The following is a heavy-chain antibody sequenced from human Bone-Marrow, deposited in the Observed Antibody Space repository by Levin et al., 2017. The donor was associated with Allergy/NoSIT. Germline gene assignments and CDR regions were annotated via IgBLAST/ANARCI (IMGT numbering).Heavy chain of an antibody. Sequence: RSGGSLRLSCAASGFRFNDHAMHWVRQVPGKGLEWVSGINWNGGSIGYADSVKGRFTISRDNAKNSLYLEMTSLRAGDTAFYYCTRDIGESYGYYGMDVWGQGTTVTVSS. CDR3: TRDIGESYGYYGMDV. J-gene: IGHJ6*01. D-gene: IGHD3-16*01. CDR1: GFRFNDHA. CDR2: INWNGGSI. V-gene: IGHV3-9*01.